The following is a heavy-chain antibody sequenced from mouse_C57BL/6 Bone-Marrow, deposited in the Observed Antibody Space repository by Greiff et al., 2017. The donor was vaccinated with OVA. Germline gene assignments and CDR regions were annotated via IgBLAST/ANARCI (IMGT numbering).Heavy chain of an antibody. V-gene: IGHV1-52*01. CDR3: ARGGWDDAMDY. Sequence: QVQLQQPGAELVRPGSSVKLPCKASGYTFTSYWMHWVKQRPIQGLEWIGNIDPSDSETHYNQKFKDKATLTVDKSSSTAYMQLSSLTSEDSAVYYCARGGWDDAMDYWGQGTSVTVSS. J-gene: IGHJ4*01. D-gene: IGHD4-1*01. CDR2: IDPSDSET. CDR1: GYTFTSYW.